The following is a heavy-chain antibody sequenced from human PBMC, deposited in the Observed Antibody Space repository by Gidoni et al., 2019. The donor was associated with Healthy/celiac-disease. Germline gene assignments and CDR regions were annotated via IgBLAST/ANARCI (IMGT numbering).Heavy chain of an antibody. D-gene: IGHD3-10*01. CDR3: ARDLSMVRGVIGINWFDP. Sequence: QVQLQESGPGLVKPSGILSLTCAVSGGSLRSRYWWSWVRQPPGKGLEWTGEIYHSGSTNYNPSLKSRVTISVDKSKNQFSLKLSSVTAADTAVYYCARDLSMVRGVIGINWFDPWGQGTLVTVSS. V-gene: IGHV4-4*02. CDR1: GGSLRSRYW. J-gene: IGHJ5*02. CDR2: IYHSGST.